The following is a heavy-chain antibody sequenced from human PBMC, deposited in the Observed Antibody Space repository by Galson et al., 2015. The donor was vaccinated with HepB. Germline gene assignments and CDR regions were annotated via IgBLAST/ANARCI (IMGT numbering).Heavy chain of an antibody. V-gene: IGHV3-23*01. CDR3: AKDRSIRDYFDRSGPQ. J-gene: IGHJ4*02. CDR2: VSGSGDST. CDR1: GFTFSRYA. Sequence: SLRLSCAASGFTFSRYAMSWVRQAPGKGLEWVSAVSGSGDSTYYANSVKGRFTISRDNSKNTVYLQMSSLRAEDTAVYYCAKDRSIRDYFDRSGPQWGQGTLVTVSS. D-gene: IGHD3-22*01.